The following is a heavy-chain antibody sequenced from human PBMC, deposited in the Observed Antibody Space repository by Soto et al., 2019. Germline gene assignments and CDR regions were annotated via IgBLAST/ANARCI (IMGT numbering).Heavy chain of an antibody. CDR3: AREMWGSSSGGVAY. V-gene: IGHV3-21*01. J-gene: IGHJ4*02. Sequence: EVQLVESGGGLVKPGGSLRLSCAASGFTFSSYSMNWVRQAPGKGLEWVSSISSSSSYIYYADSVKGRFTISRDNAKNSLYLQMNRLRAEDTAGYYCAREMWGSSSGGVAYWGQGTLVTVSS. CDR2: ISSSSSYI. CDR1: GFTFSSYS. D-gene: IGHD6-6*01.